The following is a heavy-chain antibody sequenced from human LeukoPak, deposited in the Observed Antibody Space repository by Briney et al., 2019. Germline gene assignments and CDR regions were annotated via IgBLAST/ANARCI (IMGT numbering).Heavy chain of an antibody. CDR2: ISSSNSYI. V-gene: IGHV3-21*01. CDR1: GFTFSGYS. CDR3: ARDQGVDGVDL. Sequence: GGSLRLSCAASGFTFSGYSMNWVRQAPGKGLEWASSISSSNSYIYYADSVKGRFTVSRDNAKNSLYLQMNSLRAEDTAVYYCARDQGVDGVDLWGQGTLVTVSS. J-gene: IGHJ5*02. D-gene: IGHD5-12*01.